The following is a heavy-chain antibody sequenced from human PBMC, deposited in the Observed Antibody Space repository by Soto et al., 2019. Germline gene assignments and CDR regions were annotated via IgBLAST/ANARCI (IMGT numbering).Heavy chain of an antibody. CDR3: ARGGDASS. Sequence: QVQMQESGPGLVKPSETLSLTCTVSGASVSSGNHYWSWIRQPPGKGLEWIGYIYHSGITNYNPSHKSRVTISADTSRNQFSLTVSTVTAADTAVYYCARGGDASSWGQGTLVTVSS. D-gene: IGHD2-2*01. CDR1: GASVSSGNHY. V-gene: IGHV4-61*01. J-gene: IGHJ4*02. CDR2: IYHSGIT.